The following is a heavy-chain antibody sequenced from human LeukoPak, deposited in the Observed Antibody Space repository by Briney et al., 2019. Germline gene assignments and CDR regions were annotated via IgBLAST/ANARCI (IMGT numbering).Heavy chain of an antibody. CDR1: GFTFSSYA. CDR2: ISGSGGTT. Sequence: PGGSLRLSCAASGFTFSSYAMSWVRQAPGKGLEWVSAISGSGGTTYYADSVEGRFTISRDNSKNTLYLQMNSLRAEDTAVYYCARDRAENYYDSSGRPLWGQGTLVTVSS. J-gene: IGHJ4*02. D-gene: IGHD3-22*01. CDR3: ARDRAENYYDSSGRPL. V-gene: IGHV3-23*01.